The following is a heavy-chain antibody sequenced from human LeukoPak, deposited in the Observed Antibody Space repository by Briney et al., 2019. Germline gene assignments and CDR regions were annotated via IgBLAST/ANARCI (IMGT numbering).Heavy chain of an antibody. CDR3: AKTSVAGTRYNYYAMDV. CDR2: ISGSGGSA. J-gene: IGHJ6*02. CDR1: GFIFNNYA. V-gene: IGHV3-23*01. D-gene: IGHD6-13*01. Sequence: PGGSLRLSRAASGFIFNNYAMRWVRQAPGKGLEWVATISGSGGSAHYADSVKGRFTISRDSSKNTLSLQMNRLRGEDTAIYYCAKTSVAGTRYNYYAMDVWGQGTTVTVSS.